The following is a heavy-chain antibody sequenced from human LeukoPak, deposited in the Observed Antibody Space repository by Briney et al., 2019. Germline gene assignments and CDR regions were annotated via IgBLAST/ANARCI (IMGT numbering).Heavy chain of an antibody. Sequence: ASVKVSCKPSVYTFIGYYIHWVRQAPGQGLEWMGRINPNSGGTNYAQKFQGRVTMTRDTSISTAYMELSRLRSDDTAVYYCARDLSSTSNWELDYWGQGTLVTVSS. CDR3: ARDLSSTSNWELDY. V-gene: IGHV1-2*06. CDR2: INPNSGGT. CDR1: VYTFIGYY. J-gene: IGHJ4*02. D-gene: IGHD7-27*01.